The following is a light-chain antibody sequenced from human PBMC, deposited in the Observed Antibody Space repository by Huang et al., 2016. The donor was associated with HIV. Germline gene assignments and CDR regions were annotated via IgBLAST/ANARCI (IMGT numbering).Light chain of an antibody. J-gene: IGKJ4*01. Sequence: EIVLTQSPATLSLSPGDRATLSCRASQSVGVYLAWYQQKPGQAPRLLIFEASNRATGIRDRFSGSGSGTDFTLTIDSLQPDDFAIYYCQQRTKWPPVLTFGGGTRVEIK. CDR2: EAS. CDR3: QQRTKWPPVLT. CDR1: QSVGVY. V-gene: IGKV3-11*01.